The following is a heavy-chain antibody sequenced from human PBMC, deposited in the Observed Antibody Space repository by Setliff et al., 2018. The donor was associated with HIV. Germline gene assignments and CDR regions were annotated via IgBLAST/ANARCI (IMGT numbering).Heavy chain of an antibody. Sequence: SCKASGGPFSWSAISWVRQAPGKGLEWVSVISFDGTKTSYADSVKDRFTISRDNSKNTLYLQLNSLRPDDTGVYYCASARIPTGGTSTSFDFWGQGALVTVSS. D-gene: IGHD1-1*01. CDR1: GGPFSWSA. CDR2: ISFDGTKT. CDR3: ASARIPTGGTSTSFDF. J-gene: IGHJ4*02. V-gene: IGHV3-30*01.